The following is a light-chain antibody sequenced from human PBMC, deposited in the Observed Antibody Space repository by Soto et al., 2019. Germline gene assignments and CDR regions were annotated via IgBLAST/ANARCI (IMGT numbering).Light chain of an antibody. V-gene: IGLV2-14*01. CDR2: EVS. J-gene: IGLJ3*02. CDR1: SSDVGGFSY. CDR3: SSYTSANSWV. Sequence: QSDLTQPASVSGTPEQSLTISCTGTSSDVGGFSYVSWYQQHPGKAPKLMIYEVSNRPSGVSNRFSGSKSGSTASLTISGIQAEDEADYYCSSYTSANSWVFGGGTKVTVL.